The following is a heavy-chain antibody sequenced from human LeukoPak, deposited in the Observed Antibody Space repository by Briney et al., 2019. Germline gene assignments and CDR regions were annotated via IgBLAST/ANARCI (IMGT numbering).Heavy chain of an antibody. V-gene: IGHV3-23*01. CDR1: GFTFSSYA. D-gene: IGHD3-9*01. J-gene: IGHJ6*02. Sequence: TGGSLRLPCAASGFTFSSYAMSWVRQAPGKGLEWVSAISGSGGSTYYADSVKGRFTISRDNSKNTLYLQMNSLRAEDTAVYYCAKEETFDWLLRVSCMDVWGQGTTVTVSS. CDR3: AKEETFDWLLRVSCMDV. CDR2: ISGSGGST.